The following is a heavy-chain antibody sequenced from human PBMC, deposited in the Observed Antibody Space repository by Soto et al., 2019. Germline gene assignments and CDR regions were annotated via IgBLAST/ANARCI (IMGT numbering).Heavy chain of an antibody. J-gene: IGHJ5*02. CDR2: LYTGGSR. Sequence: EVQLVESGGGLVQPGGSLRLSCAGSGVTISDNYMAWFRQAPGKGLQWVSVLYTGGSRNYPDSLKGRFSNSRDNSQNTLYLQMNYLRAEDPAVSYFASGNEYCNCSSCYNWFDPWGLGTLVTVSS. CDR1: GVTISDNY. V-gene: IGHV3-66*01. D-gene: IGHD2-2*02. CDR3: ASGNEYCNCSSCYNWFDP.